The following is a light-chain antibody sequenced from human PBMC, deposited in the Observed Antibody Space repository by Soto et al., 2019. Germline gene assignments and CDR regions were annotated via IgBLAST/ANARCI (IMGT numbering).Light chain of an antibody. CDR2: GAS. V-gene: IGKV3D-20*02. Sequence: EIVLTQSPGTLSLSPGERATLSCRASQSLSNNIYLAWYQQKPGQAPRLLIYGASSRATGIPNRFSGSGSNTDFTLTISSLEPEDVAVYYCQERGAWPRATFGGGTKVDIK. CDR1: QSLSNNIY. CDR3: QERGAWPRAT. J-gene: IGKJ4*01.